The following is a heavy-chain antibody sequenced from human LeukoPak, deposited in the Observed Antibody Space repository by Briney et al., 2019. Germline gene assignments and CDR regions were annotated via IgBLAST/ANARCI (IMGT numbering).Heavy chain of an antibody. CDR1: GGTFSSYA. V-gene: IGHV1-69*01. D-gene: IGHD3-10*01. CDR2: IIPIFGTA. J-gene: IGHJ5*02. Sequence: SAKVSCKASGGTFSSYAISWVRQAPGQGLEWMGGIIPIFGTANYAQKFQGRVTITADESTSTAYMELSSLRSEDTAVYYCARDYSRLLWFGELLGWFDPWGQGTLVTVSS. CDR3: ARDYSRLLWFGELLGWFDP.